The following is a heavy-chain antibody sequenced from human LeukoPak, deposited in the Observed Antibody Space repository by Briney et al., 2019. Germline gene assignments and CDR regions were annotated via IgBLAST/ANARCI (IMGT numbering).Heavy chain of an antibody. D-gene: IGHD3-22*01. Sequence: ASVKASCRASGYTFTAHYIHWVRQAPGQGLEWMGWISAYKGNPNYAQKLQGRVTMTTDTSTSTAYMELRSLRSDDTAVYYCARDCDRSGYYCYWGEGTLVTVSS. CDR2: ISAYKGNP. V-gene: IGHV1-18*04. CDR3: ARDCDRSGYYCY. CDR1: GYTFTAHY. J-gene: IGHJ4*02.